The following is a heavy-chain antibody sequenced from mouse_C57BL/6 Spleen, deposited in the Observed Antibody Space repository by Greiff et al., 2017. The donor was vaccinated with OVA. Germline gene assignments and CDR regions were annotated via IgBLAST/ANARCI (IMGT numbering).Heavy chain of an antibody. CDR1: GYTFTSYW. CDR2: INPSNGGT. Sequence: QVQLQQPGTELVKPGASVKLSCKASGYTFTSYWMHWVKQRPGQGLEWIGNINPSNGGTNYNEKFKGKATLTVDKSSSTAYMQLSSLTSEHSAVYYGARGIIYYDYDDGPDYWGQGTTLTVSS. V-gene: IGHV1-53*01. CDR3: ARGIIYYDYDDGPDY. J-gene: IGHJ2*01. D-gene: IGHD2-4*01.